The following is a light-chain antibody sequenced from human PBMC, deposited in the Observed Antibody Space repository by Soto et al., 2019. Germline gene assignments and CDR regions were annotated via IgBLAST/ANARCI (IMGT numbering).Light chain of an antibody. Sequence: LTQPASVSGSPGQSITISCTGTSSDVGSYNLVSWYQQHPGKAPKLMIYEGTKRPSGVSDRFSGSRSGNTASLTISGLQAEDEADYYCCSYASSSTYVFGSGTKVTVL. CDR3: CSYASSSTYV. J-gene: IGLJ1*01. V-gene: IGLV2-23*01. CDR2: EGT. CDR1: SSDVGSYNL.